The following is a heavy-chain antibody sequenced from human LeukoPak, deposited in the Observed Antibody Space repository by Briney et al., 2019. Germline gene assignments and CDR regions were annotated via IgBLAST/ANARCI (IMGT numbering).Heavy chain of an antibody. J-gene: IGHJ6*04. V-gene: IGHV3-30*01. Sequence: GRSLRLSCAASGFTFSSYAMHWVRQAPGKGLEWVAVISYDGSNKYYADSVKGRFTIPRDNSKNTLYLQMNSLRAEDTAVYYCARGAWKGYCSGGSCYALLNLDAWGKGTTVTVSS. CDR2: ISYDGSNK. CDR1: GFTFSSYA. CDR3: ARGAWKGYCSGGSCYALLNLDA. D-gene: IGHD2-15*01.